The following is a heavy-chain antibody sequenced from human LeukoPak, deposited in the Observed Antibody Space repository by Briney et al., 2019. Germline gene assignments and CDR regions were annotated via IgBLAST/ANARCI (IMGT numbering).Heavy chain of an antibody. Sequence: GFDPEDGETLYSQKFQGRVTMTEDTSKDTAYMELSRLRYEDKAVYYCARVGYYESSGYYEYWGQGTLVTVSS. D-gene: IGHD3-22*01. CDR2: FDPEDGET. J-gene: IGHJ4*02. V-gene: IGHV1-24*01. CDR3: ARVGYYESSGYYEY.